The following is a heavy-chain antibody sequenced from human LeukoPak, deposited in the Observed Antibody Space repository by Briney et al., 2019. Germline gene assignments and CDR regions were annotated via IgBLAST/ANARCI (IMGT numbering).Heavy chain of an antibody. J-gene: IGHJ6*03. CDR1: GYSFTSYR. Sequence: GESLKISCKTSGYSFTSYRIAWVRQMPGKGLEWMGMIYPGDSSTQYSPSFEGQVTISADKSINIAYLQWSRLKASDTAMYYCARSNYYDSMDVWGKGTTVTISS. CDR2: IYPGDSST. D-gene: IGHD3-22*01. V-gene: IGHV5-51*01. CDR3: ARSNYYDSMDV.